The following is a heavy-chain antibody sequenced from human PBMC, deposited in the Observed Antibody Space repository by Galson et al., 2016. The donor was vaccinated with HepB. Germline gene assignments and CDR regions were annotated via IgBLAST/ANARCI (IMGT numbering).Heavy chain of an antibody. J-gene: IGHJ4*02. CDR3: ARDLRPEWLSPLDY. CDR2: ISRGSGSM. D-gene: IGHD3-3*01. V-gene: IGHV3-21*01. Sequence: SLRLSCAASGFRFSSYTMNWVRQAPGKGLEWVSSISRGSGSMYYADSVKGRFTISRDNAENSLYLQMNSLRAEDTALYYCARDLRPEWLSPLDYWGQGTLVTVSS. CDR1: GFRFSSYT.